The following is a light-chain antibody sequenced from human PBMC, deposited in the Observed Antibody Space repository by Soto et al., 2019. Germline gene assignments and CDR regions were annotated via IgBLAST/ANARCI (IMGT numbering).Light chain of an antibody. CDR2: GNS. CDR1: SSNIGAGYD. CDR3: QSYDSSLSGVV. J-gene: IGLJ2*01. Sequence: QAVVTQPPSVSGAPGQRVTISCTGSSSNIGAGYDVHWYQQFPGTAPKLLIYGNSNRPSGVPDRFSGSKSGTSASLAITGLQADDEADYYCQSYDSSLSGVVFGGGTKLTVL. V-gene: IGLV1-40*01.